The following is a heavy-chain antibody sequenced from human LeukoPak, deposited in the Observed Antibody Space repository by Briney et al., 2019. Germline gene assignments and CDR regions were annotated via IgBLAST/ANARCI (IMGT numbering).Heavy chain of an antibody. CDR1: GYTFTNYY. V-gene: IGHV1-46*01. Sequence: ASVKVSCKASGYTFTNYYIHWVRQAPGQGLECMGIINPSGGSTSYAQKFQGRVTMTRDMSTSTVYMELSSLRSEDTAVYYCARANRYDLYFDYWGQGTLVTVSS. CDR2: INPSGGST. CDR3: ARANRYDLYFDY. J-gene: IGHJ4*02. D-gene: IGHD5-12*01.